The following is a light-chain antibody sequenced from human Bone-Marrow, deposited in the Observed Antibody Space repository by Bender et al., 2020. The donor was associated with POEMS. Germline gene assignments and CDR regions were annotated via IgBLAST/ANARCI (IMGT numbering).Light chain of an antibody. Sequence: SYELTQPPSVSVSPGQTATITCSGEKLGEEYACWYQQKPGQSPVVVIYQDTKRPSGIPERFSGSTSGNTASLTISGTQTMDEADYYCQSWDNGAGWVFGGGSKLTVL. CDR3: QSWDNGAGWV. CDR2: QDT. V-gene: IGLV3-1*01. J-gene: IGLJ3*02. CDR1: KLGEEY.